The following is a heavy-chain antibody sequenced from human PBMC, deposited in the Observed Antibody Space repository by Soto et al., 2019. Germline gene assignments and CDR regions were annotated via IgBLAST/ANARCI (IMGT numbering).Heavy chain of an antibody. D-gene: IGHD2-2*01. CDR1: GFTFSSYA. CDR2: ISYDGSNK. V-gene: IGHV3-30-3*01. J-gene: IGHJ4*02. CDR3: ARGPSSLTRFDY. Sequence: GGSLRLSCAASGFTFSSYAMHWVRQAPGKGLEWVAAISYDGSNKYYADTVKGRFTISRDNSKNTLSLQMNSLRAEDTAVYYCARGPSSLTRFDYWGQGILVTVSS.